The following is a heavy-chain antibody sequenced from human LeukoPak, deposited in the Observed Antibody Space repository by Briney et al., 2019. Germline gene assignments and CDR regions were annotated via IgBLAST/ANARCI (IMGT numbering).Heavy chain of an antibody. CDR1: GGSISSGGYY. D-gene: IGHD2-2*02. CDR2: IYYSGST. J-gene: IGHJ5*02. CDR3: ARYCSSTNCYKGGFDL. Sequence: SETLSLTCTVSGGSISSGGYYWSWTRQHPGKGLEWIGYIYYSGSTYSNPSLKSRVTISVDTSRNQFSLNLSSVTAADTAVYYCARYCSSTNCYKGGFDLWGQGTLVTVSS. V-gene: IGHV4-31*03.